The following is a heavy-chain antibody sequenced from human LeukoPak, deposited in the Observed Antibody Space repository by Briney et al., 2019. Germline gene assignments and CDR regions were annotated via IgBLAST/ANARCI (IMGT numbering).Heavy chain of an antibody. J-gene: IGHJ6*03. V-gene: IGHV1-69*01. CDR1: GGTFSSYA. D-gene: IGHD5-24*01. CDR2: IIPIFGTA. CDR3: ARGSGLQLFGAVGYYYMDV. Sequence: SVKVSCKASGGTFSSYAISWVRQAPGQGLEWMGGIIPIFGTANYAQKFQGRVTITADESMSTAYMELSSLRSEDTAVYYCARGSGLQLFGAVGYYYMDVWGKGTTVTVSS.